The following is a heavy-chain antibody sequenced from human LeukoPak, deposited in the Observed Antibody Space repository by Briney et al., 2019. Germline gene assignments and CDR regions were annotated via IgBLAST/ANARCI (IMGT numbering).Heavy chain of an antibody. CDR2: IISIFGTV. D-gene: IGHD6-6*01. V-gene: IGHV1-69*13. CDR1: GYTFNSYS. CDR3: ARQSYEYKRSSARPDDAFDI. Sequence: SVKVSCKASGYTFNSYSIHWVRQAPGQRLEWMGGIISIFGTVKYAQKFQGRVTITADESTGTAYMELRSLRSDDTAMYYCARQSYEYKRSSARPDDAFDIWGQGTMVTVSS. J-gene: IGHJ3*02.